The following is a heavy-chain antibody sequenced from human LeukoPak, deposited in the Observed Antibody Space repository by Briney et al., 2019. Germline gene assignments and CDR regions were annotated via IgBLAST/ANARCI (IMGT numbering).Heavy chain of an antibody. Sequence: SETLSLTCAVYGGSFSGYYWSWIRQPPGKGLEWIGEINHSGSTNYNPSLKSRVTISVDTSKNQFSLKLSSVTAADTAAYYCARGGLQRGYSGYQKIYYYYYMDVWGKGTTVTVSS. CDR3: ARGGLQRGYSGYQKIYYYYYMDV. V-gene: IGHV4-34*01. CDR1: GGSFSGYY. CDR2: INHSGST. D-gene: IGHD5-12*01. J-gene: IGHJ6*03.